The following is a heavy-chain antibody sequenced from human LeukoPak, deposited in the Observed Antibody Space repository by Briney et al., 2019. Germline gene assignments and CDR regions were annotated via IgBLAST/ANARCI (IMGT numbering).Heavy chain of an antibody. J-gene: IGHJ6*02. CDR3: AIGGVIWRMDV. CDR2: VYPGGFT. CDR1: GFTVTSNY. V-gene: IGHV3-66*01. Sequence: GGSLRLSCAVSGFTVTSNYMSWVRQAPGKGLEWVSVVYPGGFTYHADSVKGRFTISRDTSKNTVYLQMNSPRAEDTAVYYCAIGGVIWRMDVWGQGTTVTVSS. D-gene: IGHD2/OR15-2a*01.